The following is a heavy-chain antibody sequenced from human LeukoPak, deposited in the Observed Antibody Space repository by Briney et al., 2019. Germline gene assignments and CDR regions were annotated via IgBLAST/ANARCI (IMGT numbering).Heavy chain of an antibody. Sequence: APVKLSCKASRPTFTSYAISWLRQAPGQGLEWMGRILPIFGTATYAQKFQGRVTITTDESTSTASMELSSLRSEDTAVYYCAREGRGYSYGYWGQGTLVTVSS. V-gene: IGHV1-69*05. CDR2: ILPIFGTA. CDR1: RPTFTSYA. CDR3: AREGRGYSYGY. D-gene: IGHD5-18*01. J-gene: IGHJ4*02.